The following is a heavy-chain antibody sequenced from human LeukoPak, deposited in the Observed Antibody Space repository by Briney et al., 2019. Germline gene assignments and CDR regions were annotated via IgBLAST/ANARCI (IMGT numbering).Heavy chain of an antibody. J-gene: IGHJ4*02. CDR3: ARGGYSGDDYAY. CDR1: GGSLSTYY. V-gene: IGHV4-59*01. Sequence: SETLSLTCTASGGSLSTYYWNWIRQPPGKGLEWLGYIYHSGSTKYNPSLKSRVIISVDTSKNQFSLKLTSVTAADTAVYYCARGGYSGDDYAYWGQGTLVTVSS. D-gene: IGHD5-12*01. CDR2: IYHSGST.